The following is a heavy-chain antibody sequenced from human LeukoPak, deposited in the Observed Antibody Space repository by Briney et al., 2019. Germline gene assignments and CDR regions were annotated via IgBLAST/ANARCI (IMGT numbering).Heavy chain of an antibody. CDR2: ISYDGSNK. Sequence: GRSLRLSCAASGFTFSSYAMHWVRQAPGKGLEWVAVISYDGSNKYYADSVKGRFTISRDNSKNTLYLQMNSLRAEDTAVYYCARDDGFLEWLGVPNYYDYGMDVWGQGTTVTVSS. CDR3: ARDDGFLEWLGVPNYYDYGMDV. CDR1: GFTFSSYA. D-gene: IGHD3-3*01. V-gene: IGHV3-30-3*01. J-gene: IGHJ6*02.